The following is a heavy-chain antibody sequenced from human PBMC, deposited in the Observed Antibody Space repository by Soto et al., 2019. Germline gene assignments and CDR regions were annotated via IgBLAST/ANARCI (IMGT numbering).Heavy chain of an antibody. J-gene: IGHJ4*02. CDR2: IIPIFGTA. CDR3: AGGAIGMMVRGVVGILDY. Sequence: QVQLVQSGAEVKKPGSSVKVSCKASGGTFSSYAISWVRQAPGQGLEWMGGIIPIFGTANYAQKFQGRVMVTADXXTXTXXMELSSVRSEDTAVYYCAGGAIGMMVRGVVGILDYWGQGTLVTVSS. D-gene: IGHD3-10*01. V-gene: IGHV1-69*12. CDR1: GGTFSSYA.